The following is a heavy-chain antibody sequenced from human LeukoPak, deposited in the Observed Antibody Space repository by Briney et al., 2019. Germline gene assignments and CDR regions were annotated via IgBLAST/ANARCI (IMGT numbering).Heavy chain of an antibody. CDR1: GFTVSSNY. V-gene: IGHV3-53*01. J-gene: IGHJ5*02. D-gene: IGHD4-23*01. CDR3: ARDPRWDYGGNSNWFDP. CDR2: IYSGGST. Sequence: GGSLRLSCAASGFTVSSNYMSWVRQAPGKGLEWVSVIYSGGSTYYADSVKGRFTISRDNSKNTLYLQMNSLRAEDTAVYYCARDPRWDYGGNSNWFDPWGQGTLVTVSS.